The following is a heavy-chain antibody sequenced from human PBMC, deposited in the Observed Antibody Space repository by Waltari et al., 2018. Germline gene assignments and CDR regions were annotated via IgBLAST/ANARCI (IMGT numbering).Heavy chain of an antibody. J-gene: IGHJ4*02. V-gene: IGHV4-39*02. CDR3: AREAAAGTSD. Sequence: QLQLQESGPGLVKPSETLSLTCTVSGGSISSSSYYWGWIRQPPGKGLEWIGSIYYSGRTHYNPSLKSGVTISVETSKNQFSLKLSSVTAADTAVYYCAREAAAGTSDWGQGTLVTVSS. CDR2: IYYSGRT. D-gene: IGHD6-13*01. CDR1: GGSISSSSYY.